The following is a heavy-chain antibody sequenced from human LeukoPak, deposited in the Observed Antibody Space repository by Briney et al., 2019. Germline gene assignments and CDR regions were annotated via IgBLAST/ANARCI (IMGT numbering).Heavy chain of an antibody. CDR3: ARDPVGITPIDY. Sequence: GGSLRLSCTASGFTFRDCSMSWVRQAPGKGLEWVGFIRSKANGGTTEYAASVEGRFTISRDDSKSIVYLQMNSLKAEDTAVYYCARDPVGITPIDYWGQGTLVTVSS. V-gene: IGHV3-49*04. CDR2: IRSKANGGTT. CDR1: GFTFRDCS. J-gene: IGHJ4*02. D-gene: IGHD1-26*01.